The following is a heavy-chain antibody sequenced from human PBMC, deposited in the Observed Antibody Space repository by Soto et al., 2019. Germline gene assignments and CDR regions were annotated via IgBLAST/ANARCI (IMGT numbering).Heavy chain of an antibody. D-gene: IGHD1-26*01. CDR1: GASVSSETHF. J-gene: IGHJ4*02. CDR3: VREDMSGTYYFDY. CDR2: VYRTGIT. Sequence: SQTLSLTYRVSGASVSSETHFWTWIRQPPGKGLEWIGYVYRTGITNSNPALTSRVTVSADRSKNQFSLTLRSVTAADTAVYYCVREDMSGTYYFDYWGPGIQVTVSS. V-gene: IGHV4-61*01.